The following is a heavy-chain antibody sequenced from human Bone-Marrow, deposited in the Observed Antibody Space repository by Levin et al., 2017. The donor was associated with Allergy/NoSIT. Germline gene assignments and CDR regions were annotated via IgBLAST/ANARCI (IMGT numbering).Heavy chain of an antibody. V-gene: IGHV3-30-3*01. CDR2: ISFDGNNK. CDR3: ARDQAPLDSAAGWPGYFQH. CDR1: GFTFNSYA. J-gene: IGHJ1*01. Sequence: GGSLRLSCAASGFTFNSYAMHWVRQAPGKGLEWVASISFDGNNKNYADSVKGRFIISRDNSNNTMYMQMNSLRHEDTAVYYCARDQAPLDSAAGWPGYFQHWGQGTLVTVSS. D-gene: IGHD6-25*01.